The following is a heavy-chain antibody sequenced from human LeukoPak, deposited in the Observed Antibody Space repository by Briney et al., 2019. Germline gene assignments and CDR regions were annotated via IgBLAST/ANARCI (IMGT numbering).Heavy chain of an antibody. J-gene: IGHJ4*02. CDR3: VREGEYGEDYF. CDR1: GDSGVSSGGYY. Sequence: SETLSLTCTVSGDSGVSSGGYYWTWIRQHPEKGLEWLGYFYHRAPYNPSLTGRVSISIDTSKKQFSLSLTSVAAADTALYYCVREGEYGEDYFWGQGIQVIVSA. V-gene: IGHV4-31*03. D-gene: IGHD4-17*01. CDR2: FYHRA.